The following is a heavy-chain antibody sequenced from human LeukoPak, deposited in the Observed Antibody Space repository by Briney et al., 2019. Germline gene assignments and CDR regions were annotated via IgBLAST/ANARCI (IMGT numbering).Heavy chain of an antibody. D-gene: IGHD2-21*02. J-gene: IGHJ4*02. Sequence: PGGSLRLSCAVSGFTFSNYAMTWVRQAPEKGLEWVSSISGNGVTTVYADSVKGRFTVSRDNSKDTLYLQMDSLRAEDTAVYYCAKCRGACQHNYFEYWGQGTLVTVSS. CDR2: ISGNGVTT. CDR3: AKCRGACQHNYFEY. CDR1: GFTFSNYA. V-gene: IGHV3-23*01.